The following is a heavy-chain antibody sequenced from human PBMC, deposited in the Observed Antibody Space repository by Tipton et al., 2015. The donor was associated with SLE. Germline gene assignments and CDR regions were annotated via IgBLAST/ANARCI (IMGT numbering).Heavy chain of an antibody. CDR2: ISSSGSTI. J-gene: IGHJ6*03. CDR1: GFTFSDYY. Sequence: SLRLSCAASGFTFSDYYMSWIRQAPGKGLEWVSYISSSGSTIYYADSVKGRFTISRDNAKNSLYLQMNSLRAEDTAVYYCAREVPSLYYYYYMDVWGKGTTFTFSS. CDR3: AREVPSLYYYYYMDV. V-gene: IGHV3-11*01. D-gene: IGHD2-15*01.